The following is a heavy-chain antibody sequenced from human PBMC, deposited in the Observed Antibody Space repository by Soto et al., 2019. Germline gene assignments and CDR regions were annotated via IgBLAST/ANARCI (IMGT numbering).Heavy chain of an antibody. CDR1: GFTFRSYI. J-gene: IGHJ4*02. CDR3: AKGRGKGASANFNY. Sequence: PGGSLRLSCVASGFTFRSYIMSWVRQAPGKGLEWVSAISGNGGTTFYPDSVKGRFTISRDNSKNTLYLQMNSLRAEDTAVYYCAKGRGKGASANFNYWGQETLLTFP. CDR2: ISGNGGTT. V-gene: IGHV3-23*01. D-gene: IGHD3-16*01.